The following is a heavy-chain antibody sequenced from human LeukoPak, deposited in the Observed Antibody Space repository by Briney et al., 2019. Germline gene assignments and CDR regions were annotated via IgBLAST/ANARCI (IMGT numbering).Heavy chain of an antibody. J-gene: IGHJ6*03. D-gene: IGHD1-7*01. CDR1: GFTFSSYG. CDR3: AKDLTGITGTTYYYYYYMDV. Sequence: GGSLRLSCAASGFTFSSYGMHWVRQAPGKGLEWVAVIWYDGSNKYYADSVMGRFTISRDNSKNTLYLQMNSLRAEDTAVYYCAKDLTGITGTTYYYYYYMDVWGKGTTVTVSS. V-gene: IGHV3-33*06. CDR2: IWYDGSNK.